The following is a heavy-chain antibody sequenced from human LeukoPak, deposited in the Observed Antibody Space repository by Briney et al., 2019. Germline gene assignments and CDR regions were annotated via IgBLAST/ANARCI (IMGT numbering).Heavy chain of an antibody. Sequence: GGSLRLSCAASGFTFSSYSMNWVRQAPWKGLEWVSYISSSSSTIYVDSVKGRFTISRDNAKNSLYLQMNSLRAEDTAVYYCARAVSGKGVDYWGQGTLVTVSS. J-gene: IGHJ4*02. CDR2: ISSSSSTI. CDR1: GFTFSSYS. V-gene: IGHV3-48*01. CDR3: ARAVSGKGVDY. D-gene: IGHD3-16*01.